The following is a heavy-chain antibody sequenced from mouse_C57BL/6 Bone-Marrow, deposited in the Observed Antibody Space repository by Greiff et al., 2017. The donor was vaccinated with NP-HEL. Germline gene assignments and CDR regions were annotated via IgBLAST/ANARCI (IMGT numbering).Heavy chain of an antibody. V-gene: IGHV1-61*01. CDR3: AQTAQVPY. D-gene: IGHD3-2*02. CDR1: GYTFTSYW. Sequence: QVQLQQPGAELVRPGSSVKLSCKASGYTFTSYWMDWVKQRPGQGLEWIGNIYPSDSETHYNQKFKDKATLTVDTSSSTAYMQLSSLTSEDSAVYYCAQTAQVPYWGQGTTLTVSS. J-gene: IGHJ2*01. CDR2: IYPSDSET.